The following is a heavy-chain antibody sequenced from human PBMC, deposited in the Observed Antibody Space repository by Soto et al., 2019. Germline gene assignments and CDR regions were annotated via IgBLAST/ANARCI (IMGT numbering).Heavy chain of an antibody. CDR2: ISYDGSNK. J-gene: IGHJ5*02. CDR1: GFTFSSYG. CDR3: AKDRNLRWFDP. V-gene: IGHV3-30*18. Sequence: GGSLRLSCAASGFTFSSYGMHWVRQAPGKGLEWVAVISYDGSNKYYADSVKGRFTISRDNSKNTLYLQMNSLRAEDTAVYYCAKDRNLRWFDPWGQGTLVTVSS.